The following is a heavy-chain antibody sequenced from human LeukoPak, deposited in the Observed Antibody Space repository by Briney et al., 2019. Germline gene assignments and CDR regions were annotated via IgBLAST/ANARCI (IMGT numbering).Heavy chain of an antibody. Sequence: SETLSLTCTVSAGSISSSSYYWGWIRQPPGKGLEWIGSIYYSGSTYYNPSLKSRVTISVDTSKNQFSLKLSSVTAADTAVYYCARHPTAMVSFDYWGQGTLVTVSS. CDR3: ARHPTAMVSFDY. V-gene: IGHV4-39*01. J-gene: IGHJ4*02. CDR1: AGSISSSSYY. CDR2: IYYSGST. D-gene: IGHD5-18*01.